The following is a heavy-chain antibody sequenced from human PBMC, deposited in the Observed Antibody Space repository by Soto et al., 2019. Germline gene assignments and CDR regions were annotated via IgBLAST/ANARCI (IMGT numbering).Heavy chain of an antibody. Sequence: ASVKVSCKASGYTFTSYYMHWVRQAPGQGLEWMGIINPSGGSTSYAQKFQGRVTMTRDTSTSTVYMELSSLRSEDTAVYYCARDRYLWPDSDSNYYYMDVWGKGTTVTVSS. J-gene: IGHJ6*03. CDR1: GYTFTSYY. V-gene: IGHV1-46*03. D-gene: IGHD1-20*01. CDR3: ARDRYLWPDSDSNYYYMDV. CDR2: INPSGGST.